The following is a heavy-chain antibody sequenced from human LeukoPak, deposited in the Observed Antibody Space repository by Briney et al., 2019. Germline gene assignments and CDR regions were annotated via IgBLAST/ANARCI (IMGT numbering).Heavy chain of an antibody. V-gene: IGHV1-8*01. J-gene: IGHJ4*02. CDR1: GYTFNHYD. Sequence: ASVKVSCKASGYTFNHYDVNWVRQAPGQGLEWMGWMNPKSGTGVYAQKFQGRVTMTSDSYINTAYMEPTSLTSGDTAVYYCAKGLRSDFWGQGTLVIVSS. D-gene: IGHD3-16*02. CDR3: AKGLRSDF. CDR2: MNPKSGTG.